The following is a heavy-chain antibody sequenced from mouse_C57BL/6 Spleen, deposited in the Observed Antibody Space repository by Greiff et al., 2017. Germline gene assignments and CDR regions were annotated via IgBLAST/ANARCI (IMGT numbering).Heavy chain of an antibody. CDR3: ARFLYDGYYDGFAY. Sequence: QVQLQQPGAELVKPGASVKLSCKASGYTFTSYWMHWVKQRPGQGLEWIGMIHPNSGSTNYNEKFKSKATLTVDKSSSTAYMQLSSLTSEDSAVYYCARFLYDGYYDGFAYWGQGTLVTVSA. D-gene: IGHD2-3*01. CDR1: GYTFTSYW. CDR2: IHPNSGST. V-gene: IGHV1-64*01. J-gene: IGHJ3*01.